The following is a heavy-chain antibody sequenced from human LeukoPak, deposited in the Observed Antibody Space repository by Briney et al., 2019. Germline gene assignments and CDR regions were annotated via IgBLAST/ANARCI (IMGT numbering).Heavy chain of an antibody. D-gene: IGHD3-22*01. J-gene: IGHJ4*02. CDR1: SGSINSYY. CDR2: MFYSGST. Sequence: SETLSLTCTVSSGSINSYYWSWIRQPPGMGLEWIGYMFYSGSTNYNPSLKSRVTFSVDTSKNQFSLNLSSVTAADTAVYYCASSGGYYYDSSGYYPIDYWGQGTLVTVSS. CDR3: ASSGGYYYDSSGYYPIDY. V-gene: IGHV4-59*08.